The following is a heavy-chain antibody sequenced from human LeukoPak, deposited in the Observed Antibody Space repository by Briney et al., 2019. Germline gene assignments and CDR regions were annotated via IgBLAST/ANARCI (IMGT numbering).Heavy chain of an antibody. V-gene: IGHV3-53*01. J-gene: IGHJ4*02. Sequence: GGSLRLSCAASGFTVSSNYMTWVRQAPGKGLEWVSVIYSGGSTCYADSVKGRFTISRDNSKNTLYLQMNSLRAEDTAVYYCARGTSSGYFQLYFDYWGQGTLVTVSS. CDR1: GFTVSSNY. CDR3: ARGTSSGYFQLYFDY. CDR2: IYSGGST. D-gene: IGHD3-22*01.